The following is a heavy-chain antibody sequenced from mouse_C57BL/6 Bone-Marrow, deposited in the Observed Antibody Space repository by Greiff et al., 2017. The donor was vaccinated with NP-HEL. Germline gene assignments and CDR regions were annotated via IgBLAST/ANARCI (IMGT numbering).Heavy chain of an antibody. J-gene: IGHJ1*03. D-gene: IGHD4-1*01. Sequence: VKLMESGPGLVQPSQSLSITCTVSGFSLTSYGVHWVRQSPGKGLEWLGVIWRGGSTDYNAAFMSRLSITKDNSKSQVFFKMNSLQADDTAIYYCAKNWILGWYFDVWGTGTTVTVSS. CDR1: GFSLTSYG. CDR3: AKNWILGWYFDV. CDR2: IWRGGST. V-gene: IGHV2-5*01.